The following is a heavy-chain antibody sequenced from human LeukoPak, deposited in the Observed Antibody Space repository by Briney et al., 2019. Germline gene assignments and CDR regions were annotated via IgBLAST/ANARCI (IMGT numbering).Heavy chain of an antibody. Sequence: GGSLRLSCAASGFTFSSYSMNWVRQAPGKGLEWVSSISSSSSYIYYADSVKGRFTISRDNSKNTLYLQMNSLRAEDTAVYYCAKNRAGSGSYLIDYWGQGTLVTVSS. D-gene: IGHD3-10*01. CDR3: AKNRAGSGSYLIDY. V-gene: IGHV3-21*04. CDR1: GFTFSSYS. J-gene: IGHJ4*02. CDR2: ISSSSSYI.